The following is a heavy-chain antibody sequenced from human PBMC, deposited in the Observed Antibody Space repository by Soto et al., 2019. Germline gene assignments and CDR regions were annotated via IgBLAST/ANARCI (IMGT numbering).Heavy chain of an antibody. V-gene: IGHV3-72*01. D-gene: IGHD3-10*01. J-gene: IGHJ4*02. CDR2: TRNKLNSYIT. Sequence: EVQLVESGGGLVQPGGSLRLSCVASGFTFSDHYMDWVRQAPGKGLEWVGRTRNKLNSYITEYAASVKGRFTISRDDSKNSRYLQMTGLTTADTAVYYCASGRSVSPGCYFDYWGQGTLVTVSS. CDR3: ASGRSVSPGCYFDY. CDR1: GFTFSDHY.